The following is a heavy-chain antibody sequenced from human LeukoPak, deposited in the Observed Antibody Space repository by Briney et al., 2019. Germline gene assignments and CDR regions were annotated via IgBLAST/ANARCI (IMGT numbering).Heavy chain of an antibody. CDR2: IYYSGST. CDR1: GGSISSYY. CDR3: ARDLGSSSSGFDY. Sequence: SETLSLTCIVSGGSISSYYWSWIRQPPGKGLGWIGYIYYSGSTNYNPSLKSRVTISIDTSKNQFSLKLSSVTAADTAVYYCARDLGSSSSGFDYWGQGTLVTVSS. J-gene: IGHJ4*02. D-gene: IGHD6-6*01. V-gene: IGHV4-59*01.